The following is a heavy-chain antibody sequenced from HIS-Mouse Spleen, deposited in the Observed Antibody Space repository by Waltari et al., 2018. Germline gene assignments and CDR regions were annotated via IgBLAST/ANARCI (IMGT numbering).Heavy chain of an antibody. CDR2: MNPHSGNT. V-gene: IGHV1-8*01. CDR3: ARGPPPGTPLDY. CDR1: GYTFTSYD. D-gene: IGHD1-1*01. J-gene: IGHJ4*02. Sequence: QVQLVQSGAEVKKPGASVKVSCKASGYTFTSYDINWVRQATGQGLEWMGCMNPHSGNTVYAQKFRGRVTMTRNTSISTAYMELSSLRSEDTAVYYCARGPPPGTPLDYWGQGTLVTVSS.